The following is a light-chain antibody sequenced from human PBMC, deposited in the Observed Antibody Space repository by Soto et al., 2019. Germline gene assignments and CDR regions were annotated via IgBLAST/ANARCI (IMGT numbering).Light chain of an antibody. J-gene: IGKJ4*01. CDR1: QDISNY. CDR2: VTS. V-gene: IGKV1-33*01. Sequence: DIQMTQSPSSLSAFVGDRVTITCQASQDISNYLNWYQQKPGKAPNLLIYVTSTLETGVPSRFSGSLSGTDFTLTISDLQPEDIATYYCQQYDNFPITFGGGTKVEI. CDR3: QQYDNFPIT.